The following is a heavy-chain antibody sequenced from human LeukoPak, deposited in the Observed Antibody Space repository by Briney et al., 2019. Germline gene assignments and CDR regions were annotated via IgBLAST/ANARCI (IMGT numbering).Heavy chain of an antibody. Sequence: PSETLSLTCTVSGGSISSYYWSWIRQPPGKGLEWIGYIYYSGGTNYNPSLKSRVTISVDTSKNQFSLKLSSVTAADTAVYYCARVLATAYLDYWGQGTLVTVSS. CDR1: GGSISSYY. D-gene: IGHD1-26*01. CDR3: ARVLATAYLDY. J-gene: IGHJ4*02. V-gene: IGHV4-59*01. CDR2: IYYSGGT.